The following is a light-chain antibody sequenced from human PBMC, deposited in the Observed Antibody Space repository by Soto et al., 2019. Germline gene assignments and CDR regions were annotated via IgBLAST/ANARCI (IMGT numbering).Light chain of an antibody. CDR1: QWLVYSDRNTY. CDR3: KQDNQYSWT. V-gene: IGKV2-30*01. J-gene: IGKJ1*01. CDR2: KAS. Sequence: LTQSPLSLLVTPGQPTPISCRSRQWLVYSDRNTYLDWYQQRPGKAPRLLIYKASTRYTGVPERFSGSGAGTDFTLTISRVEAEDVGVYYCKQDNQYSWTFGQGTKVDI.